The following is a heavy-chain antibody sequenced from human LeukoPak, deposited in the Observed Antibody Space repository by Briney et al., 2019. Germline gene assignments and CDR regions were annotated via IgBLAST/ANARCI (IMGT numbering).Heavy chain of an antibody. D-gene: IGHD6-13*01. J-gene: IGHJ4*02. CDR1: GDTISDLS. CDR3: AMGVDRSSWYLFDY. CDR2: FDPEDGET. V-gene: IGHV1-24*01. Sequence: GASVKVSCKLSGDTISDLSIHWVRQAPGKGLEWMGGFDPEDGETVYAQKFQGRVTVTGDTSTDTAYIEVTNLRSDDTAVYYCAMGVDRSSWYLFDYWGQGALVTVSS.